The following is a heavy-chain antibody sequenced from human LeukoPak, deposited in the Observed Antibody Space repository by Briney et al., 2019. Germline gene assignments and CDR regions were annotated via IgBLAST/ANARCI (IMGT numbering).Heavy chain of an antibody. CDR3: AKDNYYDSSGYFPRSNWFDP. CDR2: ISWNSGSI. CDR1: GFTFDDYA. J-gene: IGHJ5*02. D-gene: IGHD3-22*01. Sequence: GGSLRLYCAASGFTFDDYAMHWVRQAPGKGLEWVSGISWNSGSIGYADSVKGRFTISRDNAKNSLYLQMNSLRAEDTALYYCAKDNYYDSSGYFPRSNWFDPWGQGTLVTVSS. V-gene: IGHV3-9*01.